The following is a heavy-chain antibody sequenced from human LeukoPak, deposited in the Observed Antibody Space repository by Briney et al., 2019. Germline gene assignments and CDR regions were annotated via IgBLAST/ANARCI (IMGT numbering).Heavy chain of an antibody. CDR2: MSSGGTYI. Sequence: PGGSLRLSCAASGFSVRTNYMTWVRQAPGKGLEWVSSMSSGGTYIYYADSVRGRFTISRDNAKNSLSLVMKSLRAEDTAVYYCARDRPTGASRLFVVQWGQGTLVTVSS. D-gene: IGHD3-3*01. V-gene: IGHV3-21*01. J-gene: IGHJ4*02. CDR3: ARDRPTGASRLFVVQ. CDR1: GFSVRTNY.